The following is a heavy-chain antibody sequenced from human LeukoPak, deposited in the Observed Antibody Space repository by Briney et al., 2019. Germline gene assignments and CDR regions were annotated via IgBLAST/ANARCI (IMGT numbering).Heavy chain of an antibody. Sequence: PSETLSLTCSVAAGSISTYYWNWIRQTPGKGLEWIGHISNGNTDYNPSLKSRVTISVDTSKNQFSLRLTSVTAADTGVYYCARDKAHSYGRYFDPWGQEALVIVSS. V-gene: IGHV4-59*01. CDR3: ARDKAHSYGRYFDP. CDR1: AGSISTYY. CDR2: ISNGNT. J-gene: IGHJ5*02. D-gene: IGHD5-18*01.